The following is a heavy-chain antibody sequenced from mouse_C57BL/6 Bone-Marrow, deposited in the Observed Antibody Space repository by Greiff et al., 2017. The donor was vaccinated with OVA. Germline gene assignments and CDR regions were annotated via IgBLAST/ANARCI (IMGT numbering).Heavy chain of an antibody. Sequence: QVQLQQSGAELVRPGASVTLSCKASGYTFTDYEMHWVKQTPVHGLEWIGAIDPETGGTAYNQKFTGKAILTADKSSSTAYMELRSLTSEDSAVYYCTMTTVVATNYWGQGTTLTVAS. CDR1: GYTFTDYE. V-gene: IGHV1-15*01. J-gene: IGHJ2*01. D-gene: IGHD1-1*01. CDR3: TMTTVVATNY. CDR2: IDPETGGT.